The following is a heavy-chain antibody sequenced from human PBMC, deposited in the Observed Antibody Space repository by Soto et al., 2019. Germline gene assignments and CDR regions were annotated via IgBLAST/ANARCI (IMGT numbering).Heavy chain of an antibody. D-gene: IGHD6-13*01. CDR3: ASLGGIAAAGTFLWFDP. J-gene: IGHJ5*02. CDR2: ISAYNGNT. Sequence: QVQLVQSGAEVKKPGASVKVSCKASGYTFTSYGISWVRQAPGQGLEWMGWISAYNGNTNYAQKLQGRVTMTTDTSTSTAYMELRGLGSADTAVYYCASLGGIAAAGTFLWFDPWGQGTLVTVSS. V-gene: IGHV1-18*01. CDR1: GYTFTSYG.